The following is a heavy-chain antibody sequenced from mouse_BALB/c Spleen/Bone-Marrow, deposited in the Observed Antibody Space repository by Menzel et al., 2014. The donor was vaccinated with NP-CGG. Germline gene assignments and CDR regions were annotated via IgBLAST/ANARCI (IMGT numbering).Heavy chain of an antibody. D-gene: IGHD1-2*01. V-gene: IGHV1-4*01. CDR3: ARGGLRLPYAMDY. J-gene: IGHJ4*01. CDR2: INPSSGYT. Sequence: QVQLQQPGAELARPGASVKMSCKASGYTFTSYTLHWVKQRPGQGLEWIGYINPSSGYTNYNQKFKDKATLTADTSSSTAYMQLNSLTSEDSAVYYCARGGLRLPYAMDYWGQGTSVTVSS. CDR1: GYTFTSYT.